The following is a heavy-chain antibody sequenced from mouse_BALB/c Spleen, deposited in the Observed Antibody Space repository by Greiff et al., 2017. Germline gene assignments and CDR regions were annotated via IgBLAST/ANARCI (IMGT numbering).Heavy chain of an antibody. CDR1: GFAFSSYD. Sequence: EVQLVESGGGLVKPGGSLKLSCAASGFAFSSYDMSWVRQTPEKRLEWVAYISSGGGSTYYPDTVKGRFTISRDNAKNTLYLQMSSLKSEDTAMYYCARHAGSSYVGYFDVWGAGTTVTVSS. V-gene: IGHV5-12-1*01. CDR3: ARHAGSSYVGYFDV. CDR2: ISSGGGST. D-gene: IGHD1-1*01. J-gene: IGHJ1*01.